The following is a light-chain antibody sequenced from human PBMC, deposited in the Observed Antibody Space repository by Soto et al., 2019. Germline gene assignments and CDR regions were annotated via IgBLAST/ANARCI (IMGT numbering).Light chain of an antibody. V-gene: IGKV3-20*01. Sequence: ELVLTQSPVTLSLSPGERATLSCRARQSVASSYLAWYQQRPGQAPRLLIYGASKRASGIPDMFSGSGFGTCFPLTNSGLEPEYFADYYCQLYDSSSFTFGPGTRVDIK. J-gene: IGKJ3*01. CDR1: QSVASSY. CDR3: QLYDSSSFT. CDR2: GAS.